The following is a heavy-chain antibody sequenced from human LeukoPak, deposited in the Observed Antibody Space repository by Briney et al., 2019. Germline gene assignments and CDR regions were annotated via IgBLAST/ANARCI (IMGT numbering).Heavy chain of an antibody. CDR2: INHSGST. D-gene: IGHD3-3*01. CDR1: GGSFSGYY. J-gene: IGHJ4*02. V-gene: IGHV4-34*01. CDR3: ARGGPYYDFWSGYHYYLDY. Sequence: SETLSLTCAVYGGSFSGYYWSWIRQPPGKGLEWIGEINHSGSTNYNPSLKSRVTISVDTSKNQFSLKLSPVTAADTAVYYCARGGPYYDFWSGYHYYLDYWGQGTLVTVSS.